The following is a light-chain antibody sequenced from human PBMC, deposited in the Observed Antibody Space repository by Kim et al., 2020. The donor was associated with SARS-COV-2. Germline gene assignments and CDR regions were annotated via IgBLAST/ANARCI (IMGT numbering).Light chain of an antibody. J-gene: IGKJ1*01. Sequence: ATINCKASQSVLYNSNNKNYLAWYQQKPGQPPKLLLDWASTRESGVPDRFSGSGSGTDFTLTISSLQAEDVAVYYCQQYYSTPRTFGQGTKVDIK. CDR1: QSVLYNSNNKNY. CDR2: WAS. CDR3: QQYYSTPRT. V-gene: IGKV4-1*01.